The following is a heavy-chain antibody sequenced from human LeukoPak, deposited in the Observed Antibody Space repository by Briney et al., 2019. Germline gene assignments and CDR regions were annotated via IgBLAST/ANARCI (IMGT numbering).Heavy chain of an antibody. V-gene: IGHV4-59*08. D-gene: IGHD2-2*01. CDR2: INYIGSS. CDR3: ASGSSDYYYYYYMDV. J-gene: IGHJ6*03. Sequence: SETLSLTCTVSGASISRNYWSWIRQPPGKGLEWIGYINYIGSSHYNPSLKSRVTISVDTSKNQFSLKVSSVPAADTAVYYCASGSSDYYYYYYMDVWGKGTTVTVSS. CDR1: GASISRNY.